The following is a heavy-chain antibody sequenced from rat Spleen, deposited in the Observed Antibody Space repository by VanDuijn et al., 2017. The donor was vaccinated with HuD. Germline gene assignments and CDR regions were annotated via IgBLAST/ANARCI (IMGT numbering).Heavy chain of an antibody. V-gene: IGHV5-7*01. Sequence: EVQLVESGGGLVQPGRSLKLSCAASGFTFSDYYMAWVRQAPTKGLEWVATISYDGSSTYYRDSVKGRFTISRDNAKSTLYLQMDSLRSEDTATYYCARQETTPFAYWGQGTLVTVSS. CDR1: GFTFSDYY. CDR2: ISYDGSST. J-gene: IGHJ3*01. CDR3: ARQETTPFAY. D-gene: IGHD1-10*01.